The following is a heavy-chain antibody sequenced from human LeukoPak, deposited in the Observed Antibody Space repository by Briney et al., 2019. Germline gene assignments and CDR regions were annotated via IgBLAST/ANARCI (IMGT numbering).Heavy chain of an antibody. CDR2: ISYDGSNK. J-gene: IGHJ4*02. V-gene: IGHV3-30*04. Sequence: GGSLRLSCAASGFTFSSYAMHWVRQAPGKGLEWVAVISYDGSNKYYADSVKGRFTISRDNSKNTLYLQVNSLRAEDTAVYYCARDIPVGIAAAGALDYRGQGTLVTVSS. D-gene: IGHD6-13*01. CDR1: GFTFSSYA. CDR3: ARDIPVGIAAAGALDY.